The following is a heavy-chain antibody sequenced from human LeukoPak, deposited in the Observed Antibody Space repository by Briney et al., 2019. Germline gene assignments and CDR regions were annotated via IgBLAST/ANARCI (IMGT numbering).Heavy chain of an antibody. CDR2: IYTSGST. D-gene: IGHD1-26*01. Sequence: SETLSLTCTVSGGSISSYYWSWIRQPAGKGLEWIGRIYTSGSTNNNPSLKSRVTMSVDTSKNQFSLKLSSVTAADTAGYYCARDGDSGSYIDYWGQGTLVTVSS. CDR3: ARDGDSGSYIDY. V-gene: IGHV4-4*07. CDR1: GGSISSYY. J-gene: IGHJ4*02.